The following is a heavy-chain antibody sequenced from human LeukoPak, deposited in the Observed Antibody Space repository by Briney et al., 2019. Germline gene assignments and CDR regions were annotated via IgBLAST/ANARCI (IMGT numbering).Heavy chain of an antibody. J-gene: IGHJ3*02. V-gene: IGHV3-53*01. CDR1: GFTVSSNY. Sequence: GRSLRLSCAASGFTVSSNYMSWVRQAPGKGLEWVSVIYSGGSTYYADSVKGRFTISRDNSKNTLYLQMNSLRAEDTAVYYCARGPRGCSGGSCYSNAFDIWGQGTMVTVSS. D-gene: IGHD2-15*01. CDR3: ARGPRGCSGGSCYSNAFDI. CDR2: IYSGGST.